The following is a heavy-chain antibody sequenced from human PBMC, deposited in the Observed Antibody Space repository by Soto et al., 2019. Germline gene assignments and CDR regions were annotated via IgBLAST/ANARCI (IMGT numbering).Heavy chain of an antibody. CDR3: ASSTPQAMDPQTNWFDP. D-gene: IGHD5-18*01. J-gene: IGHJ5*02. Sequence: SVKVSCKASGGTFSSYTISWVRQAPGQGRERKGKIIPILGIANYAQKFQGRVTITADKSTSTAYMELSSLRSEDTAVYYCASSTPQAMDPQTNWFDPWGQGTLVTVSS. CDR2: IIPILGIA. CDR1: GGTFSSYT. V-gene: IGHV1-69*02.